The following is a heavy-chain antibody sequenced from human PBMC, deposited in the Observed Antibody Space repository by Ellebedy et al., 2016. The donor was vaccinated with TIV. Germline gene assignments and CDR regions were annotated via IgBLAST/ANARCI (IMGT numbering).Heavy chain of an antibody. CDR3: ARGRTTMVSKPNYFDF. J-gene: IGHJ4*02. CDR2: INDSGIT. Sequence: SETLSLTXAVYGGSFSDYSWTWIRQPPGKGLECIGEINDSGITNYNPSLRSRVSISVDTSKNQFSLKLTSVTAADTALYHCARGRTTMVSKPNYFDFWGQGTLVTVSS. D-gene: IGHD5-18*01. V-gene: IGHV4-34*01. CDR1: GGSFSDYS.